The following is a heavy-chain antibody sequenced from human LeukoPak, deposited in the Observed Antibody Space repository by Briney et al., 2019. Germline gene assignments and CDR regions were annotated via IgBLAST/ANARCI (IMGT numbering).Heavy chain of an antibody. J-gene: IGHJ3*01. CDR3: ARDYYGVFDAFDV. Sequence: SETLSLTCTVSEASTSSHCWTWTRQPPGKGREWLGYFYNSGSTNYNPSPQSRVTMTRDASKNQFYMKLTSLTAADTAVYFCARDYYGVFDAFDVWGQGTVVTVSS. V-gene: IGHV4-59*08. CDR1: EASTSSHC. CDR2: FYNSGST. D-gene: IGHD3-22*01.